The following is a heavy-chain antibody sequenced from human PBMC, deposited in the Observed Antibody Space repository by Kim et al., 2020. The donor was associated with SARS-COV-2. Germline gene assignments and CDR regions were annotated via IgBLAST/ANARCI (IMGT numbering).Heavy chain of an antibody. D-gene: IGHD2-8*01. V-gene: IGHV3-23*05. Sequence: GGSLRLSCVVSGFTFSHYAMTWVRQAPGKGLEWVSAVSSSGSTTYYSDSVKGRFVISRDNSKNTLYLQMNSPRAEDTGVYFCAKTEMDFQYYYTMEVWGQGTTVTVS. CDR1: GFTFSHYA. CDR3: AKTEMDFQYYYTMEV. CDR2: VSSSGSTT. J-gene: IGHJ6*02.